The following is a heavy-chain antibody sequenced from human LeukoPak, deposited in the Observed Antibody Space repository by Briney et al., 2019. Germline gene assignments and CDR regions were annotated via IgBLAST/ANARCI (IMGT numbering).Heavy chain of an antibody. V-gene: IGHV3-30*14. CDR1: GFIFSIYT. CDR3: ARDRVRYQLLDAFDI. Sequence: SGGSLRLSCAASGFIFSIYTMHWVRQAPGKGLEWVAVISYDGSNKYYADSAKGRFTISRDMSKNTLYLQMNNLTAEDTAVYYCARDRVRYQLLDAFDIWGQGTMVTVSS. CDR2: ISYDGSNK. J-gene: IGHJ3*02. D-gene: IGHD2-2*01.